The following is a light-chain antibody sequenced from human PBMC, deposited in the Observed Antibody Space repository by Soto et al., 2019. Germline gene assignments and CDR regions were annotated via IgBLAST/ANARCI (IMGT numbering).Light chain of an antibody. J-gene: IGKJ2*01. CDR3: QQRSNWPPYT. V-gene: IGKV3-11*01. Sequence: EIVLTQSPATLSLSPGERATLSCRASQSVSSYLAWYQQKPGQAPRPLIYDASNRPTGIAARFSGSGSGTDFTLTISSLEPEDFAVYYCQQRSNWPPYTFGQGTNLEIK. CDR1: QSVSSY. CDR2: DAS.